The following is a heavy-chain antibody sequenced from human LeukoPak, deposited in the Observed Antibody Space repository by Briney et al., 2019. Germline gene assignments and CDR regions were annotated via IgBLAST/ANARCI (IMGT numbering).Heavy chain of an antibody. D-gene: IGHD3-3*02. Sequence: SETLSLTCTVSGGSISSGSYYWSWIRQPAGKGLEWIGRIYTSGSTNYNPSLKSRVTISVDTSKNQFSLKLSSVTAADTAVYYCARRGQLHFWRTYYYYMDVWGKGTTVTVSS. CDR3: ARRGQLHFWRTYYYYMDV. J-gene: IGHJ6*03. CDR1: GGSISSGSYY. CDR2: IYTSGST. V-gene: IGHV4-61*02.